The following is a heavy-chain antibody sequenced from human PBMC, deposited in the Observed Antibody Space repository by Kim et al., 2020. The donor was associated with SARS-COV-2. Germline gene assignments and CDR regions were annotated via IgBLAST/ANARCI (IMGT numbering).Heavy chain of an antibody. CDR2: INHSGST. D-gene: IGHD5-12*01. J-gene: IGHJ4*02. Sequence: SETLSLTCAVYGGSFSGYYWSWIRQPPGKGLEWIGEINHSGSTNYNPSLKSRVTISVDTSKNQFSLKLSSVTAADTAVYYCAVGGYARYWGQGTLVTVSS. CDR3: AVGGYARY. CDR1: GGSFSGYY. V-gene: IGHV4-34*01.